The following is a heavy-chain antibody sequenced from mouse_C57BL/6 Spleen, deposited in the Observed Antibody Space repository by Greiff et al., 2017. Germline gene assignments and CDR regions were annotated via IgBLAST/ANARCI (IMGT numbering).Heavy chain of an antibody. D-gene: IGHD2-3*01. Sequence: VQLKESGAELVRPGASVKLSCTASGFNIKDDYMHWVKQRPEQGLEWIGWIDPENGDTEYASKFQGKATITADTSSNTAYLQLSSLTSEDTAVYYCTRYDGYYEGVFFAYWGQGTLVTVSA. CDR2: IDPENGDT. V-gene: IGHV14-4*01. CDR1: GFNIKDDY. J-gene: IGHJ3*01. CDR3: TRYDGYYEGVFFAY.